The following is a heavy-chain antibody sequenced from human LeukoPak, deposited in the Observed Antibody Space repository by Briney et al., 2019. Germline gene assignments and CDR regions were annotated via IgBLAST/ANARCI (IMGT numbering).Heavy chain of an antibody. D-gene: IGHD2/OR15-2a*01. CDR1: GFIFTNYA. CDR2: MSGNGGGT. Sequence: GGSLRLSCAASGFIFTNYAMSWVRQAPGKGLEWVSTMSGNGGGTYYADSVKGRFTISRDSSKNTMYLQMNSLRAEDAAVYYCAKVSTAATVKGGFDYWGQGTLVTVSS. J-gene: IGHJ4*02. CDR3: AKVSTAATVKGGFDY. V-gene: IGHV3-23*01.